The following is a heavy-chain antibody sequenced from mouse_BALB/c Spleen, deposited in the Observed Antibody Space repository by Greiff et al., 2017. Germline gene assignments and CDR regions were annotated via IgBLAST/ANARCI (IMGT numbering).Heavy chain of an antibody. CDR2: IDPENGNT. Sequence: EVQLQQSGAELVRPGALVKLSCKASGFNIKDYYMHWVKQRPEQGLEWIGWIDPENGNTIYDPKFQGKASITADTSSNTAYLQLSSLTSEDTVVYYCASGDGNYWYFDVWGAGTTVTVSS. V-gene: IGHV14-1*02. CDR3: ASGDGNYWYFDV. J-gene: IGHJ1*01. CDR1: GFNIKDYY. D-gene: IGHD2-1*01.